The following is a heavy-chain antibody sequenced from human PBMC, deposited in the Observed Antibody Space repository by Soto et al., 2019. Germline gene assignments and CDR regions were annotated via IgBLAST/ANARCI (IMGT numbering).Heavy chain of an antibody. CDR3: ASVVVGATRQTGSDH. J-gene: IGHJ4*02. CDR2: VHSSGGT. V-gene: IGHV4-39*01. D-gene: IGHD2-15*01. Sequence: SETLSLTCTVSHGSITSGDYFWAWIRQPPGRGLEFIGSVHSSGGTYYSPSLKSRASISIDKSKNQFSLKLTSVNAGDTAVYFCASVVVGATRQTGSDHWGQGTLVTVSS. CDR1: HGSITSGDYF.